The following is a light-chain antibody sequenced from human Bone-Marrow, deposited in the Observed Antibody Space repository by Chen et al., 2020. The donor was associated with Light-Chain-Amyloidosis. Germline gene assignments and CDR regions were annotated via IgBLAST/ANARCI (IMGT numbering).Light chain of an antibody. J-gene: IGLJ2*01. CDR2: RDT. Sequence: SYELTQPPSVSVSPGQTARITCSGDDLPRKYAYWYQQKTGQAPVLVIHRDTERPSGISERFSGSNSGTTGTLTISGVQAEDEADYPCQSADSSGTYEVIFGGGTKLTVL. CDR1: DLPRKY. V-gene: IGLV3-25*03. CDR3: QSADSSGTYEVI.